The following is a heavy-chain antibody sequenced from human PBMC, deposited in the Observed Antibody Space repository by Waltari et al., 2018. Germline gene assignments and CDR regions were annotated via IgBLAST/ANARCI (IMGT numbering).Heavy chain of an antibody. D-gene: IGHD1-26*01. CDR1: GGSVSSGSYY. CDR2: IYYSGST. Sequence: QVQLQESGPGLVKPSETLSLTCTVSGGSVSSGSYYWSWIRQPPGKGLEWIGYIYYSGSTNYNPALKSRVTISVDTSKNQFSLKLSSVTAADTAVYYCARERASRASGSFDYWGQGTLVTVSS. J-gene: IGHJ4*02. CDR3: ARERASRASGSFDY. V-gene: IGHV4-61*01.